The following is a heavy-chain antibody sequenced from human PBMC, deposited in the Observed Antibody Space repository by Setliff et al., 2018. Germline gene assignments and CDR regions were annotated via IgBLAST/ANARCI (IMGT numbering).Heavy chain of an antibody. V-gene: IGHV4-38-2*01. CDR1: GYSISSGYY. CDR2: IYHSGST. Sequence: SETLSLTCAVSGYSISSGYYWGWIRQPPGKGLEWIGSIYHSGSTYYNPSLKSRVTISVDTSKNQFSLKLSSVTAADTAVYYCARLWRRIQQIDYWGQGTQVTVSS. D-gene: IGHD3-10*01. J-gene: IGHJ4*02. CDR3: ARLWRRIQQIDY.